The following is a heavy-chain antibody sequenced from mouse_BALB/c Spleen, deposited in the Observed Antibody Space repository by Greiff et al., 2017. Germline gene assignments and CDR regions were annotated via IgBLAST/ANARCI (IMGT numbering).Heavy chain of an antibody. CDR2: INPSTGYT. CDR3: AIPLITTVVDYYYAMDY. D-gene: IGHD1-1*01. V-gene: IGHV1-7*01. Sequence: VQLQQPGAELVKPGASVKLSCKASGYTFTSYWMHWVKQRPGQGLEWIGYINPSTGYTEYNQKFKDKATLTADKSSSTAYMQLSSLTSEDSAVYYCAIPLITTVVDYYYAMDYWGQGTSVTVSS. CDR1: GYTFTSYW. J-gene: IGHJ4*01.